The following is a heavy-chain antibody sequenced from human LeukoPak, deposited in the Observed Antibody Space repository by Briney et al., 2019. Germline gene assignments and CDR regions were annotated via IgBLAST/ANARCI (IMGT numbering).Heavy chain of an antibody. CDR2: IYYSGST. Sequence: PSETLSLTCTVSGGSISSYYWSWIRQPPGKGLEWIGYIYYSGSTNYNPFLKSRVTISIDTSKNQFSLRLSSVTAADTAVYYCARGAAGYSYGWGQGTLVTVSS. CDR1: GGSISSYY. V-gene: IGHV4-59*01. D-gene: IGHD5-18*01. CDR3: ARGAAGYSYG. J-gene: IGHJ4*02.